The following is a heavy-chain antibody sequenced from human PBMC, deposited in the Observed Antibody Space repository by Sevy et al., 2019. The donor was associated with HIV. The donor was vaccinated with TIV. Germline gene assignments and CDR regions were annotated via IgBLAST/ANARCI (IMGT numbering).Heavy chain of an antibody. Sequence: GGSLRLSCAASGFTFSSYAMSWVRQAPGKGLEWVSAISGSGGSTYYADSVKGRFTISRDNSKNTLYLQMNSLRAEDKAVYYCAKVGGYDADGRVYDYIWGSYRPTPFDYWGQGTLVTVSS. CDR2: ISGSGGST. J-gene: IGHJ4*02. CDR1: GFTFSSYA. CDR3: AKVGGYDADGRVYDYIWGSYRPTPFDY. D-gene: IGHD3-16*02. V-gene: IGHV3-23*01.